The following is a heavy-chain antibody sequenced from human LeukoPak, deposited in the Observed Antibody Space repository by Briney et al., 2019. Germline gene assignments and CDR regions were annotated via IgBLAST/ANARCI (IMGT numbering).Heavy chain of an antibody. CDR1: GFTFSSYA. D-gene: IGHD5-12*01. CDR2: ISYDGSNK. V-gene: IGHV3-30-3*01. J-gene: IGHJ4*02. CDR3: AKSFGGGYDESYYFDY. Sequence: PGGSLRLSCAASGFTFSSYAMHWVRQAPGKGLEWVAVISYDGSNKYYADSVKGRFTISRDNSKNTLYLQMNSLRAEDTALYYCAKSFGGGYDESYYFDYWGQGTLVTVSS.